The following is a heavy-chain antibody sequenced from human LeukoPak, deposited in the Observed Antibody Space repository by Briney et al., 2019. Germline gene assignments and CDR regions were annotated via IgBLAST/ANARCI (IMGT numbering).Heavy chain of an antibody. CDR1: GYTFTSYD. J-gene: IGHJ6*03. CDR3: ARGNTIFGVVTPDYYYYYMDV. Sequence: SVKVSCKASGYTFTSYDINWVRQATGQGLEWMGGIIPIFGTANYAQKFQGRVTITADKSTSTAYMELSSLRSEDTAVYYCARGNTIFGVVTPDYYYYYMDVWGKGTTVTVSS. D-gene: IGHD3-3*01. CDR2: IIPIFGTA. V-gene: IGHV1-69*06.